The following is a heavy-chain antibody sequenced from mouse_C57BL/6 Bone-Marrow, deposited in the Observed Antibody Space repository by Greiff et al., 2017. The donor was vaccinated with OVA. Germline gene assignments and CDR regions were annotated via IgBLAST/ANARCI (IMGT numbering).Heavy chain of an antibody. D-gene: IGHD1-1*01. CDR1: GYAFSSSW. V-gene: IGHV1-82*01. CDR3: ARGVDYGSSYWYFDV. Sequence: LQESGPELVKPGASVKISCKASGYAFSSSWMNWVKQRPGKGLEWIGRIYPGDGDTNYNGKFKGKATLTADKSSSTAYMQLSSLTSEDSAVYFCARGVDYGSSYWYFDVWGTGTTVTVSS. J-gene: IGHJ1*03. CDR2: IYPGDGDT.